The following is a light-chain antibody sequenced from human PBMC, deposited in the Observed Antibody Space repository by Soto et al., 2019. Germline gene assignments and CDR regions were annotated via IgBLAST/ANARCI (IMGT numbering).Light chain of an antibody. J-gene: IGKJ1*01. V-gene: IGKV3-20*01. CDR1: QSVSSSY. CDR3: QQYGSSPWT. CDR2: GAS. Sequence: ELGLTQSPGTLSLSPGERATLSCMASQSVSSSYLAWYHQKPGQAPRLLIYGASSRATGIPDRFSGSGSGTDFTLTISRLEPEDFAVDYCQQYGSSPWTFGQGTKVDI.